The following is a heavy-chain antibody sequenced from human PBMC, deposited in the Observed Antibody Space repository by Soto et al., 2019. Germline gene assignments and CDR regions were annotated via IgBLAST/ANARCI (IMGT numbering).Heavy chain of an antibody. V-gene: IGHV4-30-2*01. CDR2: SYHSGST. J-gene: IGHJ5*02. Sequence: QLQLQESGSGLVKPSQTLSLTCAVSGGSISSGGYSWSWIRQPPGKGLEWMGYSYHSGSTYYNPTLKSRGTIAVDRSNNQCSLKLSSVTAADTAVYYCARVPTPWGQGTLVTVSS. CDR1: GGSISSGGYS. CDR3: ARVPTP.